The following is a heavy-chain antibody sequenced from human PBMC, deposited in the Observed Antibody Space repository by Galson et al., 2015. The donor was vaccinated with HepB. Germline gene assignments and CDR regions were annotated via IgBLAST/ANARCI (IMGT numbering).Heavy chain of an antibody. Sequence: SCKVSGYTLTELSMHWVRQAPGKGLEWMGGFDPEDGETIYAQKFQGRVTMTEDTSTDTAYMELSSLRSEDTAVYYCATERRGYSGYDSPGRMDVWGQGTTVTVSS. CDR3: ATERRGYSGYDSPGRMDV. D-gene: IGHD5-12*01. V-gene: IGHV1-24*01. CDR2: FDPEDGET. J-gene: IGHJ6*02. CDR1: GYTLTELS.